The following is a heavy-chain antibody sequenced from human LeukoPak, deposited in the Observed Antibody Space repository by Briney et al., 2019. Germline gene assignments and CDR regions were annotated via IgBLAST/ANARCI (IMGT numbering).Heavy chain of an antibody. CDR2: ISSDGGST. Sequence: PGGSLRVSCSAPGFTFSSYAMHWGRQAPGMGLEYVSAISSDGGSTYYADSVKGRFTISRDNSKNTLYLQMSSLRAEDTAVYYCVKEAPSVVYSSGYYLPSYFDYWGQGTLVTVSS. CDR3: VKEAPSVVYSSGYYLPSYFDY. CDR1: GFTFSSYA. D-gene: IGHD3-22*01. J-gene: IGHJ4*02. V-gene: IGHV3-64D*06.